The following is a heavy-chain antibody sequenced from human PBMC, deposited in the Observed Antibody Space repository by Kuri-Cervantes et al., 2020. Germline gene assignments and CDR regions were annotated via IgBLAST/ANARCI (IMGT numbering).Heavy chain of an antibody. Sequence: GESLKISGKGSGYSFTSYRIGWVRQMPGKGLEWMGIIYAGDSDTRYSTSFQGEVTISADKSISTAYLQWSSLKASDTAMYYCARSSIAAADNWFDPWGQGTLVTVSS. CDR3: ARSSIAAADNWFDP. CDR2: IYAGDSDT. J-gene: IGHJ5*02. CDR1: GYSFTSYR. D-gene: IGHD6-13*01. V-gene: IGHV5-51*01.